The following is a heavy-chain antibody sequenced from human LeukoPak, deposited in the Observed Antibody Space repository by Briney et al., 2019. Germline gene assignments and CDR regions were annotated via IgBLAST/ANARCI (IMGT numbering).Heavy chain of an antibody. CDR1: GFTFSSYG. CDR2: IYHDGST. CDR3: ATSLGELGESLP. D-gene: IGHD3-10*01. V-gene: IGHV4-38-2*01. J-gene: IGHJ5*02. Sequence: LRLSCAASGFTFSSYGMHWIRQPPGKGLEWIGSIYHDGSTYYNPSLKSRVTMAVDTSKNQISLNLRSVTAADTAVYYCATSLGELGESLPWGQGILVTVSS.